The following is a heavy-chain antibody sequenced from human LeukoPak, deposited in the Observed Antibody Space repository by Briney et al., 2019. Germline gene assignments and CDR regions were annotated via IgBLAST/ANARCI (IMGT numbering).Heavy chain of an antibody. CDR3: ARGSSGWYLEY. CDR1: GGSFSGYY. CDR2: INHSGST. V-gene: IGHV4-34*01. Sequence: SETLSLTCAVYGGSFSGYYWSWIRQTPGKELEWIGEINHSGSTNYNPSLKSRVTISVDTSKNQFSLKLSSVTAADTAVYYCARGSSGWYLEYWGQGTLVTVSS. J-gene: IGHJ4*02. D-gene: IGHD6-19*01.